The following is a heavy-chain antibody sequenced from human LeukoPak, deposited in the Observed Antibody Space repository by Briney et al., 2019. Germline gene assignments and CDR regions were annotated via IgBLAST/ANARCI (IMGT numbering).Heavy chain of an antibody. Sequence: SETLSLTCAVYGGSFSGYYWSWIRQPPGKGLEWIGEINHSGSTNYNPSLKSRVTISVDTSKNQFSLKLSSVTAADTAVYYCARSRSKRYDSSGYPYYFDYWGQGTLVTVSS. J-gene: IGHJ4*02. CDR1: GGSFSGYY. CDR2: INHSGST. D-gene: IGHD3-22*01. V-gene: IGHV4-34*01. CDR3: ARSRSKRYDSSGYPYYFDY.